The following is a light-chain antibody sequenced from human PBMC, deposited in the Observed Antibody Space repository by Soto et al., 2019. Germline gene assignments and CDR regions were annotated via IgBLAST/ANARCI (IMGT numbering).Light chain of an antibody. V-gene: IGKV3-15*01. CDR3: QHYNNWPLT. CDR2: GAS. J-gene: IGKJ4*01. CDR1: QSVSSD. Sequence: EIVMTQSPATLSVSPGERATLSCRASQSVSSDLAWYQHKPGQAPRLLIYGASTRATGIPVRFSGSGSGTEFTLTISSLQSEDFAVYYCQHYNNWPLTFGGGTKVEIK.